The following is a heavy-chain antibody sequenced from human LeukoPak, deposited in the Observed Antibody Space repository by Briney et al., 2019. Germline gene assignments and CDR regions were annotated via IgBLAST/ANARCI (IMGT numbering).Heavy chain of an antibody. CDR3: ARERRAYYYYMDV. CDR1: GYTFTSYG. CDR2: ISAYNGNT. J-gene: IGHJ6*03. D-gene: IGHD1-1*01. V-gene: IGHV1-18*01. Sequence: GASVTVSCKASGYTFTSYGISWVRQAPGQGLEWMGWISAYNGNTNYAQKLQGRVTMTTDTSTSTAYMELRSLRSDDPAVYYCARERRAYYYYMDVWGKGTTVTVSS.